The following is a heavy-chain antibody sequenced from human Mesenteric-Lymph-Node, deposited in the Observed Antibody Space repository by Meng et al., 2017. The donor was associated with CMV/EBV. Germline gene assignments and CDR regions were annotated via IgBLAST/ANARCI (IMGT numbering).Heavy chain of an antibody. Sequence: GSLRLSCTVSGGSISSSSYYWGWIRQPPGKGLEWIGSLYYSGSTYYNPSLKSRVTISVDTSKNQFSLKLSSVTAADTAVYYCARGPSSTSSLDYWGQGTLVTVSS. V-gene: IGHV4-39*01. D-gene: IGHD2-2*01. CDR1: GGSISSSSYY. J-gene: IGHJ4*02. CDR2: LYYSGST. CDR3: ARGPSSTSSLDY.